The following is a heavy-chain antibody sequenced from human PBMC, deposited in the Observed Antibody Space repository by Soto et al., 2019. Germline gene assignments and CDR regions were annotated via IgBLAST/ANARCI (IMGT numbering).Heavy chain of an antibody. D-gene: IGHD3-3*01. Sequence: EVQLLESGGGLVQPGGSLRLSCAASGFTFSSYAMSWVRQAPGKGLEWVSAISGSGGSTYYADSVKGRFTISRDNSKNTLYLQKNSLRAEDTAVYYCAKTRQPFWSGYSYDLNWFDPWGQGTLVTVSS. J-gene: IGHJ5*02. CDR2: ISGSGGST. V-gene: IGHV3-23*01. CDR3: AKTRQPFWSGYSYDLNWFDP. CDR1: GFTFSSYA.